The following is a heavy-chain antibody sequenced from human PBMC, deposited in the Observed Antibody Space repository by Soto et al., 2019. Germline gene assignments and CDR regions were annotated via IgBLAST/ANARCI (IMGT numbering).Heavy chain of an antibody. Sequence: PSETLSLTCTVSGGSISSGGYYWSWIRQHPGKGLEWIGYIYYSGSTYYNPSLKSRGTISVDTSKNQFSLKLSSVTAADTAVYYCASPIITFGGLIVFDPWGQGSLVIVS. V-gene: IGHV4-31*03. J-gene: IGHJ5*02. CDR2: IYYSGST. D-gene: IGHD3-16*02. CDR1: GGSISSGGYY. CDR3: ASPIITFGGLIVFDP.